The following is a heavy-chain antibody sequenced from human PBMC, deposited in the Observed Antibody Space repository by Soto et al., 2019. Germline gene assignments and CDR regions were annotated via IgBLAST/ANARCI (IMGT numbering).Heavy chain of an antibody. CDR3: AREHYYDSSGYSLAV. V-gene: IGHV1-46*01. CDR1: GYTFTNYY. Sequence: ASVKVSCKASGYTFTNYYMLWVRQAPGQGLEWMGIINPSGGSTSYAQKFQGRVAMTRDTSTSTVYMELSSLRSEDTAVYYCAREHYYDSSGYSLAVWGQGTLVTVSS. CDR2: INPSGGST. D-gene: IGHD3-22*01. J-gene: IGHJ4*02.